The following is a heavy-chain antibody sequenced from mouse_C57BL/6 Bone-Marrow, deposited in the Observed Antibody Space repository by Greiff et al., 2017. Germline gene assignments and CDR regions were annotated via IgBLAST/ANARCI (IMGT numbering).Heavy chain of an antibody. CDR1: GYAFSSSW. Sequence: QVQLQQSGPELVKPGASVKISCKASGYAFSSSWMNWVKQRPGKGLEWIGRIYPGDGDTNYNGKFKGKATLTADKSSSTAYMQLSSLTSEDSAVXFCARSHRDYWGQGTTLTVSS. D-gene: IGHD2-14*01. J-gene: IGHJ2*01. CDR3: ARSHRDY. V-gene: IGHV1-82*01. CDR2: IYPGDGDT.